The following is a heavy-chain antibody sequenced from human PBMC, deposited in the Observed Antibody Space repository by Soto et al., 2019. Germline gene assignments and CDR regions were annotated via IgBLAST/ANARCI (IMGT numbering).Heavy chain of an antibody. V-gene: IGHV4-31*03. Sequence: SETLSLTCTVSGGSIISGGYYWIWIRQHPGKGLEWIGYIYYSGSTYYNPSLKSRVTISVDTSKNQFSLKLSSVTAADTAVYYCARVRGYYYDSSGYYYFDYWGQGTLVTV. CDR2: IYYSGST. J-gene: IGHJ4*02. CDR1: GGSIISGGYY. CDR3: ARVRGYYYDSSGYYYFDY. D-gene: IGHD3-22*01.